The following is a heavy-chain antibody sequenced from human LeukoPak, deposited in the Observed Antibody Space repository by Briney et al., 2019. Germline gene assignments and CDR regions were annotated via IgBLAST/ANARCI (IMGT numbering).Heavy chain of an antibody. CDR1: GFTFSSYA. V-gene: IGHV3-30-3*01. D-gene: IGHD5-24*01. CDR2: ISYDGSNK. J-gene: IGHJ4*02. Sequence: GGSLRLSCAAFGFTFSSYAMHWVRQAPGKGLEWVAVISYDGSNKYYADSVKGRFTISRDNSKNTLYLQMSSLRAEDTAVYYCARALLVRNGYNYSPNYFDYWGQGTLVTVSS. CDR3: ARALLVRNGYNYSPNYFDY.